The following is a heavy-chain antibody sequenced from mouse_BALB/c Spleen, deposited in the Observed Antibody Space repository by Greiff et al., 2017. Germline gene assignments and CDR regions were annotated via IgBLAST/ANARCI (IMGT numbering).Heavy chain of an antibody. CDR1: GFTFTDYY. V-gene: IGHV7-3*02. D-gene: IGHD2-1*01. CDR2: IRNKANGYTT. Sequence: EVKLMESGGGLVQPGGSLRLSCATSGFTFTDYYMSWVRQPPGKALEWLGFIRNKANGYTTEYSASVKGRFTISRDNSQSILYLQMNTLRAEDSATYYCARDIDPYGDYYAMDYWGQGTTLTVSS. J-gene: IGHJ2*01. CDR3: ARDIDPYGDYYAMDY.